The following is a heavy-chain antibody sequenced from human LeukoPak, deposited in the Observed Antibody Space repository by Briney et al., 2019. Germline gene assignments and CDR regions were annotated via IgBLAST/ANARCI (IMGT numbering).Heavy chain of an antibody. CDR1: GDSISSGSFY. CDR3: AKWERLNRVFF. D-gene: IGHD1-26*01. CDR2: IYTGGNT. J-gene: IGHJ4*02. Sequence: SQTLSLTCTLSGDSISSGSFYWSWIRQPAGKGLEWIGRIYTGGNTNYNPSLQSRVAISIDTSKNQFSLKLNSVTAADTAMYYCAKWERLNRVFFWGQGTLVAVSS. V-gene: IGHV4-61*02.